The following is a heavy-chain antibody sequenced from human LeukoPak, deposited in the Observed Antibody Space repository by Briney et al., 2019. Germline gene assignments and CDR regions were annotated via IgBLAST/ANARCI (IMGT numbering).Heavy chain of an antibody. CDR3: AREDNWFDP. CDR2: IYYSGST. CDR1: GGSISSYY. J-gene: IGHJ5*02. V-gene: IGHV4-59*01. Sequence: SETLSLTCTVSGGSISSYYWSWIRQPPGKGLEWIGYIYYSGSTNYNPSLKSRVTISVDTSKNQFSLKLSSVTAADTAVYCCAREDNWFDPWGQGTLVTVSS.